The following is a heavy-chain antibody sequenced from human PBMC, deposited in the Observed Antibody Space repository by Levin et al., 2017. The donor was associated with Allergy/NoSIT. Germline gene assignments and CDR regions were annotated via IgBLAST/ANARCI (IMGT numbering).Heavy chain of an antibody. Sequence: GGSLRLSCAASGFTFTSYAMAWVRQAPGKGLEWVASITGSAATTYYADSVKGRFTISKDNPKNALVLQMNSLRPEDTADYYGAKDRRFTVTADFDNWGHGTRVTVSS. CDR3: AKDRRFTVTADFDN. D-gene: IGHD4-17*01. J-gene: IGHJ4*01. V-gene: IGHV3-23*01. CDR2: ITGSAATT. CDR1: GFTFTSYA.